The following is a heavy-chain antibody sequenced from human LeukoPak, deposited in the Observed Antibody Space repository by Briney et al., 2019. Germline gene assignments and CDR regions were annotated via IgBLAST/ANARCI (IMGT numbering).Heavy chain of an antibody. V-gene: IGHV1-2*02. J-gene: IGHJ4*02. CDR2: INPNSGGT. Sequence: ASVKVSCKASGYTFTSYYMHWVRQAPGQGLEWMGWINPNSGGTNYAQKFQGRVTMTRDTSISTAYMELSRLRSDDTAVYYCARDRRRWELRSEIDYWGQGTLVTVSS. CDR1: GYTFTSYY. D-gene: IGHD1-26*01. CDR3: ARDRRRWELRSEIDY.